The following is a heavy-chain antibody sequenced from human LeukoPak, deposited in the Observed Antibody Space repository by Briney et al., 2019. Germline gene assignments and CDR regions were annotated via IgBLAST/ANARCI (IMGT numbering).Heavy chain of an antibody. CDR3: ARDDRAQTMSDAFDI. D-gene: IGHD3-10*02. Sequence: GGSLRLSCAASGFTFSSYGMHWVRQAPGKGLEWVAVISYDGSNKYYADSVKGRFTISRDNSKNTLYLQMNSLRAEDTAVYYCARDDRAQTMSDAFDIWGQGTMVTVSS. CDR2: ISYDGSNK. J-gene: IGHJ3*02. V-gene: IGHV3-30*03. CDR1: GFTFSSYG.